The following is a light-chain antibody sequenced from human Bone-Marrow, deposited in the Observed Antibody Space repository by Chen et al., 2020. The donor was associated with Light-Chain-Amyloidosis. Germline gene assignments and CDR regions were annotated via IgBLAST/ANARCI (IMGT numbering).Light chain of an antibody. CDR1: SSNVGGYNH. V-gene: IGLV2-14*03. CDR2: DVS. J-gene: IGLJ2*01. CDR3: SSYTSSRTLV. Sequence: QSALTQPASVSWSPGQSITISCTGNSSNVGGYNHVSWYPQHRGKAPKLMIYDVSNRTSGVSNRFSGSKSGNTASRTISGLQAEDEADYYCSSYTSSRTLVFGGGTKLTVL.